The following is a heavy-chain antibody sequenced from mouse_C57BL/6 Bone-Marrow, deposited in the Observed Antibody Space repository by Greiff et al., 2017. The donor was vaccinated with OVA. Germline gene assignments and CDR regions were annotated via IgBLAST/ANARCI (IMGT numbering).Heavy chain of an antibody. J-gene: IGHJ4*01. V-gene: IGHV1-53*01. CDR3: ARSRLLRPYYYAMDY. D-gene: IGHD1-2*01. Sequence: QVQLLEPGTELVKPGASVKLSCKASGYTFTSYWMHWVKQRPGQGLEWIGNISPRNGGTNYNEKFKGKATLTVDKSSSTAYMQLSSLTSEDSAVYYCARSRLLRPYYYAMDYWGQGTSVTVSS. CDR1: GYTFTSYW. CDR2: ISPRNGGT.